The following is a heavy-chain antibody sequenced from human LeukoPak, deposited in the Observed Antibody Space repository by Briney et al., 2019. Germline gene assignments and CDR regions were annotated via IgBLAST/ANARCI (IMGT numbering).Heavy chain of an antibody. CDR1: GFTFSGYY. J-gene: IGHJ4*02. Sequence: PGGSLRLSCAASGFTFSGYYMSWIRQAPGKGLEWVSYISSGSSSTNYADSVKGRFTISRDNAKNSLYLQMNSLRAEDTAVYYCARESRATGYNLFDDWGQGTLSPSPQ. CDR3: ARESRATGYNLFDD. V-gene: IGHV3-11*06. CDR2: ISSGSSST. D-gene: IGHD1-26*01.